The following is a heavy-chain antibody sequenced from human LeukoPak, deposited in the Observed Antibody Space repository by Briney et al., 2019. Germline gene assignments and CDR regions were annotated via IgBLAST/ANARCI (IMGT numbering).Heavy chain of an antibody. V-gene: IGHV6-1*01. Sequence: SQTLSLTCAISGDSVSSNSAAWNWIRQSPSRGLEWLGRTYYRSKWYNDYAVSVKSRITINPDTSKNQFSLQLNSVTPEDTAVYYCAKSTYYYGSGSLIYYFDYWGREPWSPSPQ. D-gene: IGHD3-10*01. J-gene: IGHJ4*02. CDR2: TYYRSKWYN. CDR3: AKSTYYYGSGSLIYYFDY. CDR1: GDSVSSNSAA.